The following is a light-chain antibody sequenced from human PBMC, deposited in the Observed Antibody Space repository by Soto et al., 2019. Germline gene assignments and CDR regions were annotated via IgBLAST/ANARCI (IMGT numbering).Light chain of an antibody. CDR2: AAS. V-gene: IGKV1-39*01. Sequence: DIQMTQSPSALSASVGDRAAITCRASQNISNSLEWYQQKPGKAPKLLIYAASRWTSGVPSRFSGSGSGTDFPLTISSLQPEDFATYYCQQNYSSRTFGQGTKVDIK. J-gene: IGKJ1*01. CDR1: QNISNS. CDR3: QQNYSSRT.